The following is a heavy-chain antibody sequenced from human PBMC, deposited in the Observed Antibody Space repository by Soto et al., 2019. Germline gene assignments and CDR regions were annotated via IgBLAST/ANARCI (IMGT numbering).Heavy chain of an antibody. Sequence: ASVKVSCKASGYTFTSYDINWVRQATGQGLEWMGWMNPNSANTGYAQNFQGRVTMTMNTSISTAYMELSSLRSEDTAVYYCARDSKYCSGGYCYSSPFDYWGQGTLLTVSS. CDR3: ARDSKYCSGGYCYSSPFDY. V-gene: IGHV1-8*01. J-gene: IGHJ4*02. D-gene: IGHD2-15*01. CDR2: MNPNSANT. CDR1: GYTFTSYD.